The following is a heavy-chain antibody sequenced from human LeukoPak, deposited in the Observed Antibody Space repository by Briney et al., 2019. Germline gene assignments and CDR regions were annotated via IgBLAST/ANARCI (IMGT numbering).Heavy chain of an antibody. CDR1: GGSISSGGYY. D-gene: IGHD3-22*01. V-gene: IGHV4-31*03. CDR3: ARGPRNYYDSSGTPYYFDY. Sequence: SETLSLTCTVSGGSISSGGYYWSWIRQQPAKGLEWIGYIYYCGSTYYNPSLKSRVTISVDTSKNQFSLKLSSVTAADTAVYYCARGPRNYYDSSGTPYYFDYWGQGTLVTVSS. J-gene: IGHJ4*02. CDR2: IYYCGST.